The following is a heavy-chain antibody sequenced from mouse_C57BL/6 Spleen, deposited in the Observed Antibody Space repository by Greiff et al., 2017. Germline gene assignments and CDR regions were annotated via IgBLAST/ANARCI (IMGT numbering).Heavy chain of an antibody. CDR1: GYTFTSYW. V-gene: IGHV1-64*01. CDR3: AGWAYDSSMYYFDY. D-gene: IGHD1-1*01. CDR2: IHPNSGST. Sequence: QVQLQQPGAELVKPGASVKLSCKASGYTFTSYWMHWVQQRPGQGLEWIGMIHPNSGSTNYEEKFKSQATLSVDKSASTAYMQLRSLTSEGSAVYYSAGWAYDSSMYYFDYWGQGTTLTVSS. J-gene: IGHJ2*01.